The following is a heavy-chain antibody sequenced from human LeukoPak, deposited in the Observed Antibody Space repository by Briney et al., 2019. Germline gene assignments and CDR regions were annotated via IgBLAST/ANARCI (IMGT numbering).Heavy chain of an antibody. J-gene: IGHJ6*03. V-gene: IGHV1-46*03. Sequence: VASVKVSCKASGYTFTSYYMHWVRQAPGQGLEWMGIINPSGGSTSYAQKFQARVTMTRDTSTSTVYMELSSLRSEDTAVYYCARSGSGSSDYYYYMDVSGKGTTVTVSS. CDR2: INPSGGST. CDR3: ARSGSGSSDYYYYMDV. CDR1: GYTFTSYY. D-gene: IGHD3-10*01.